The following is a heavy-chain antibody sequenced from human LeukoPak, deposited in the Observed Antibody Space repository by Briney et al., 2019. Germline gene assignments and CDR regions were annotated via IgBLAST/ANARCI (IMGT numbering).Heavy chain of an antibody. CDR2: ISSSSYI. CDR1: GFTFSSYS. D-gene: IGHD1-7*01. Sequence: GGSLRPSCAASGFTFSSYSMNWVRQAPGKGLEWVSSISSSSYIYYADSVKGRFTISRDNAKNSLYLQMNSLRAEDTAVYYCARYNWNYAYYFDYWGQGTLVTVSS. V-gene: IGHV3-21*01. CDR3: ARYNWNYAYYFDY. J-gene: IGHJ4*02.